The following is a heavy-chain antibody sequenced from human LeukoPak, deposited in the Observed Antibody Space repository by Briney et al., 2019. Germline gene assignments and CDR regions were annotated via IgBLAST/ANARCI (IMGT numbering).Heavy chain of an antibody. CDR3: AKDGGGAAAGSFDY. V-gene: IGHV3-33*06. CDR1: GFSFSSYS. J-gene: IGHJ4*02. Sequence: GGSLRLSCAASGFSFSSYSMNWVRQAPGKGLEWVAVIWCDGSNKYYADSVKGRFTISRDNSKNTLYLQMNSLRAEDTAVYYCAKDGGGAAAGSFDYWGQGTLVTVSS. CDR2: IWCDGSNK. D-gene: IGHD6-13*01.